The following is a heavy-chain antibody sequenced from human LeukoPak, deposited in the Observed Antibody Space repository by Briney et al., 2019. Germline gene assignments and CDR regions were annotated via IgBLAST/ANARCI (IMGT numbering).Heavy chain of an antibody. V-gene: IGHV1-69*04. Sequence: GASVKVSCKASGGTFSSYAISWVRQAPGQGLEWMGRIIPILGIANYAQKFQGRVTITADKSTSTAYMELSSLRSEDTAVYYCASQLGSGSYYAWGQGTLVTVSS. CDR3: ASQLGSGSYYA. CDR2: IIPILGIA. J-gene: IGHJ5*02. CDR1: GGTFSSYA. D-gene: IGHD3-10*01.